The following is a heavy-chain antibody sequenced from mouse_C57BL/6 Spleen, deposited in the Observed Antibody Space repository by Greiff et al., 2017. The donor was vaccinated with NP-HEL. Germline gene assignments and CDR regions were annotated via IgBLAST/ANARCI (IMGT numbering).Heavy chain of an antibody. CDR1: GYTFTSYW. CDR2: IGPSDSYT. J-gene: IGHJ4*01. D-gene: IGHD2-1*01. Sequence: QVQLMQPGAELVMPGASVKLSCKASGYTFTSYWMPWVKQRPGQGLEWIGDIGPSDSYTNYNQNVKGKFTLTVDKSSSTAYMQLSRLTSEDSAVYYCARADGNFAMDYWGQGTSVTVSS. V-gene: IGHV1-69*01. CDR3: ARADGNFAMDY.